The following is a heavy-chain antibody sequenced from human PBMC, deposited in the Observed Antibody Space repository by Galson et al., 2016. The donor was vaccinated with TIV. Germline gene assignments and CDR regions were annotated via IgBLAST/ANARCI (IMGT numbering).Heavy chain of an antibody. Sequence: ETLSLTCTVSGASISSGNHYWNWIRQHPGKGLEWIGYIYSGGTTFYNPSLKSRVSISMDTPKNQFSLKLSSVTAADTAVYYCARRTHYDSSGYSDAFDIWGQGTMVPVSS. CDR2: IYSGGTT. CDR3: ARRTHYDSSGYSDAFDI. CDR1: GASISSGNHY. D-gene: IGHD3-22*01. J-gene: IGHJ3*02. V-gene: IGHV4-39*01.